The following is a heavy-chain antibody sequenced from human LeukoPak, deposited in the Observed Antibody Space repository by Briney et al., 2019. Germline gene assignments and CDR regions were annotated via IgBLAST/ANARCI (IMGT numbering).Heavy chain of an antibody. J-gene: IGHJ6*04. V-gene: IGHV1-69*06. CDR3: ASATLRCSGGSCYEMDV. Sequence: SVKVSRKASGGTFISYTISGVRQAPGQGVEGTGGIIPLCGTPDDAQKFQDRLTITADKSTSTAYMELSSLRSEDTAVYYCASATLRCSGGSCYEMDVWGKGTTVTVSS. CDR1: GGTFISYT. CDR2: IIPLCGTP. D-gene: IGHD2-15*01.